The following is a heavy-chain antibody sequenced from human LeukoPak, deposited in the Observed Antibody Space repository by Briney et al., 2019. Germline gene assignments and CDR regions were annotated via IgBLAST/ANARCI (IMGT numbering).Heavy chain of an antibody. CDR2: IYYSGST. J-gene: IGHJ4*02. CDR3: ARARYSSSSRFDY. CDR1: GGSISSYY. Sequence: SETLSLTCTVSGGSISSYYWGWIRQPPGKGLEWIGYIYYSGSTNYNPSLKSRVTISVDTSKNQFSLKLSSVTAADTAVYYCARARYSSSSRFDYWGQGTLVTVSS. D-gene: IGHD6-6*01. V-gene: IGHV4-59*01.